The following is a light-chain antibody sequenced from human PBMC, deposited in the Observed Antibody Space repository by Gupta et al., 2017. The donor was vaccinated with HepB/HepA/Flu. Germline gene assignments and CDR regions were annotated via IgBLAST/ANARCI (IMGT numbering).Light chain of an antibody. CDR3: NSRDSSGNAGV. V-gene: IGLV3-19*01. J-gene: IGLJ3*02. Sequence: VSVALGQTVRITCQGDSLRIYYASWYQQKPGQAPVLVIYGKNNRPSGIPDRFSGSSSGNTASLTITEAQAEDEADYYCNSRDSSGNAGVFGGGTKRTVL. CDR2: GKN. CDR1: SLRIYY.